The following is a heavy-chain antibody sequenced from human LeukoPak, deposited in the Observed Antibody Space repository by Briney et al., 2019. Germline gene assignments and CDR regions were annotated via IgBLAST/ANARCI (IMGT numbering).Heavy chain of an antibody. CDR2: ISTSGDRT. J-gene: IGHJ4*02. D-gene: IGHD1-26*01. Sequence: PGGSLRLSCAASGFTFSTYAMTWVRQAPGKGLEWVSRISTSGDRTYYADSVKGRFTISRDNSKNTLYLQMNSLRAEDTAEYYCARSAVGTSCCTAVDYWGQGTLVTVSS. CDR3: ARSAVGTSCCTAVDY. V-gene: IGHV3-23*01. CDR1: GFTFSTYA.